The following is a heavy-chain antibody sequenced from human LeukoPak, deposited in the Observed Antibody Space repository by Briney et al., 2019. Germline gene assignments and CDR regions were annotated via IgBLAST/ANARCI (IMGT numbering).Heavy chain of an antibody. D-gene: IGHD4-17*01. CDR2: ISYDGSNK. CDR1: GFTFSSYG. J-gene: IGHJ6*02. CDR3: AKVRRAVTTKKDYYYYGMDV. Sequence: PGRSLRLSCAASGFTFSSYGMHWVRQAPGKGLEWVAVISYDGSNKYYADSVKGRFTISRDNSKNTLYLQMNSLRAEDTAVYYCAKVRRAVTTKKDYYYYGMDVWGQGTTVTVSS. V-gene: IGHV3-30*18.